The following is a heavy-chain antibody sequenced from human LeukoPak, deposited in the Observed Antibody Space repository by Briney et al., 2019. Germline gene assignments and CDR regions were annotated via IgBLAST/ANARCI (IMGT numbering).Heavy chain of an antibody. J-gene: IGHJ6*03. CDR3: ARGYSSPSDSYYYYMDV. V-gene: IGHV1-69*05. CDR1: GGTFSSYA. D-gene: IGHD6-6*01. CDR2: IIPIFGTA. Sequence: SVKVSCKASGGTFSSYAISWVRQAPEQGLEWMGGIIPIFGTANYAQKFQGRVTITTDESTSTAYMELSSLRSEDTAVYYCARGYSSPSDSYYYYMDVWGKGTTVTVSS.